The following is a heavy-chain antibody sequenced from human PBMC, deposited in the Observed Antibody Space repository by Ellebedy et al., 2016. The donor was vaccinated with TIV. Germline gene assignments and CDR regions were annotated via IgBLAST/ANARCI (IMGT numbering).Heavy chain of an antibody. Sequence: GESLKISXAASGFTFSSYAMSWVRQAPGKGLEWVSAISDIGGSTYYGDSVKGRFTISRDNSRNTLYLEINSLRAEDTAVYFCAKDQFFALAAFDSWGQGTLVTVSS. CDR2: ISDIGGST. V-gene: IGHV3-23*01. CDR3: AKDQFFALAAFDS. J-gene: IGHJ4*01. CDR1: GFTFSSYA. D-gene: IGHD3/OR15-3a*01.